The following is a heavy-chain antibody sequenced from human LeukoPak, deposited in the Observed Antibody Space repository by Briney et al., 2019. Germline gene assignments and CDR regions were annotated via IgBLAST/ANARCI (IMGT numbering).Heavy chain of an antibody. CDR2: TYYRSKWYN. D-gene: IGHD3-22*01. Sequence: SQTLSLTCAISGDSVSSNSAAWNWIRQSPSRGLEWLGRTYYRSKWYNDYAVSVKSRITINPDTSKNQFSLQLNSVTPEDTAVYYCAREGEIRSSGYYHHHFDYWGQGTLVTVSS. CDR1: GDSVSSNSAA. V-gene: IGHV6-1*01. CDR3: AREGEIRSSGYYHHHFDY. J-gene: IGHJ4*02.